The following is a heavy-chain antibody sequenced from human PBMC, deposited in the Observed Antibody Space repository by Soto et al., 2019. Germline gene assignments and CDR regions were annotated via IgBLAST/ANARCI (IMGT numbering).Heavy chain of an antibody. CDR3: AKDNDLDRDGPFDY. V-gene: IGHV3-9*01. CDR1: GFGFDDYG. Sequence: EMQLVESGGGSVQPGRSLRLSCAACGFGFDDYGMHWVRQGPGKGLEWVSGISWNSGDIYYADSVKGRFTISRDNAKKSLYLQMNSLRTEDTALYYCAKDNDLDRDGPFDYWGQGILVTVSS. D-gene: IGHD2-2*03. J-gene: IGHJ4*02. CDR2: ISWNSGDI.